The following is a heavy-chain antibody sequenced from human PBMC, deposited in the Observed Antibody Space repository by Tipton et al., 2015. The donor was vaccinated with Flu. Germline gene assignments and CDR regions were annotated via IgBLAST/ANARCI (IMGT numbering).Heavy chain of an antibody. CDR3: ARFAARTGPDWYFDL. V-gene: IGHV4-59*01. CDR2: IYYSGST. J-gene: IGHJ2*01. D-gene: IGHD6-6*01. CDR1: GGSISSYY. Sequence: LRLSCTVSGGSISSYYWSWIRQPPGKGLEWIGYIYYSGSTNYNPSLKSRVTISVDTSKNQFSLKLSSVTAADTAVYYCARFAARTGPDWYFDLWGRGTLVTVSS.